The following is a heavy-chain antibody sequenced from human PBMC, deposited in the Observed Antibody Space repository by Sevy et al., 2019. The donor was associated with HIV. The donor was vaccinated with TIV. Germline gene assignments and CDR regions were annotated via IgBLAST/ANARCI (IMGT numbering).Heavy chain of an antibody. CDR2: ITPYSGDT. V-gene: IGHV1-18*01. CDR1: GYIFGIYD. CDR3: ARGRAPDNGRYYFDS. Sequence: ASVKVSCKASGYIFGIYDISWVRQAPGQGLEWMGWITPYSGDTNYAQKLQGRVTMTTDTSTRTSYMELSSLTSDGAGVYYCARGRAPDNGRYYFDSWAQGTLVTVSS. J-gene: IGHJ4*02. D-gene: IGHD1-26*01.